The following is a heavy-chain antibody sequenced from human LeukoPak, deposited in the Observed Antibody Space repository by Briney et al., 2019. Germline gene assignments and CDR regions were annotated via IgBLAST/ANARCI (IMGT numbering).Heavy chain of an antibody. V-gene: IGHV4-34*01. D-gene: IGHD6-13*01. J-gene: IGHJ1*01. Sequence: PSETLSLTCAVYGGSFSGYYWSWIRQPPGKGLEWIGEINHSGSTNYNPSLKSRVTISVDTSKNQFSLKLSSVTAADTAVYYCARGCSSSWYRYFQHWGQGTLVTVSS. CDR1: GGSFSGYY. CDR3: ARGCSSSWYRYFQH. CDR2: INHSGST.